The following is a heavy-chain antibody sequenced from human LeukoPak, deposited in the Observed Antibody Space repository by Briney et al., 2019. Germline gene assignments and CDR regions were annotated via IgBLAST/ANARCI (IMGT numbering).Heavy chain of an antibody. CDR3: TRDSGLTGYDLLDY. J-gene: IGHJ4*02. Sequence: GGSLRLSCAASGFPFSTYWITWVRQAPGKGLEWVANIKNDGSEKNYVDSVKGRFTISRDNAENSLLLQMNSLRVEDTAIYYCTRDSGLTGYDLLDYWGQGTLVTVSS. V-gene: IGHV3-7*01. CDR1: GFPFSTYW. CDR2: IKNDGSEK. D-gene: IGHD5-12*01.